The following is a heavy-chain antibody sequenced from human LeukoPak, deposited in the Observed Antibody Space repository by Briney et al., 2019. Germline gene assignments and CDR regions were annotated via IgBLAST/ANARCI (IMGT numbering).Heavy chain of an antibody. J-gene: IGHJ4*02. CDR1: GYTFTSYY. Sequence: ASVKVSCKASGYTFTSYYMHWVRQAPGQGLEWMGIINPSGGSTSYAQKFQGRVTMTRDTSTSTAYMELRSLRSDDTAVYYCARDWKAAAAPNYFYWGQGTLVTVSS. CDR3: ARDWKAAAAPNYFY. CDR2: INPSGGST. V-gene: IGHV1-46*01. D-gene: IGHD6-13*01.